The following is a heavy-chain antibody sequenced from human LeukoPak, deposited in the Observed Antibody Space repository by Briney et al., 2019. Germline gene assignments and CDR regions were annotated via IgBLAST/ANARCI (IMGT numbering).Heavy chain of an antibody. CDR3: ARESFCSSTSCYLVTPGNFDY. D-gene: IGHD2-2*01. CDR2: IDSDGSST. Sequence: GGSLRLSCAASGFTFSSYWMHWVRQAPGKGLVWVSRIDSDGSSTSYADSVKGRLTISRDNAKNTLYLQMNSLRAEDTAAYYCARESFCSSTSCYLVTPGNFDYWGQGTLVTVSS. J-gene: IGHJ4*02. CDR1: GFTFSSYW. V-gene: IGHV3-74*01.